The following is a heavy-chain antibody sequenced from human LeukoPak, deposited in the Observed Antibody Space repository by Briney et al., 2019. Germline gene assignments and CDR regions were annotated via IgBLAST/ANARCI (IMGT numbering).Heavy chain of an antibody. J-gene: IGHJ5*02. CDR2: IYYSGST. V-gene: IGHV4-59*01. CDR3: ARGQRWFDP. CDR1: GGSISSYY. Sequence: PSETLSLTCTVSGGSISSYYWSWIRQPPGKGLEWIGYIYYSGSTNYNPSLKSRVTISVDTSKNQFSLKLSSVTAADTAVYYCARGQRWFDPWGQGTLVTVSS.